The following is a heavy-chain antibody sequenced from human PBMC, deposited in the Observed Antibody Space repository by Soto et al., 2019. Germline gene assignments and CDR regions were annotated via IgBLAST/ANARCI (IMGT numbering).Heavy chain of an antibody. D-gene: IGHD2-2*01. J-gene: IGHJ4*02. CDR2: IYYSGST. V-gene: IGHV4-59*01. CDR3: ARTITHCSSTRRVYYFDY. CDR1: GGSISSYY. Sequence: SETLSLTCTVSGGSISSYYWSWIRQPPGKGLEWIGYIYYSGSTNYNPSLKSRVTISVDTSKNQFSLKLSSVTAADTAVYYCARTITHCSSTRRVYYFDYWGQGTLVTVSS.